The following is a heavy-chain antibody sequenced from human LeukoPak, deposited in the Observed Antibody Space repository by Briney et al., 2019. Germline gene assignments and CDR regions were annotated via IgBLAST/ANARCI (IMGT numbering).Heavy chain of an antibody. V-gene: IGHV4-34*01. CDR3: AXFRIXGYCXSTSCAPRXXSXPSXYGXDV. Sequence: SETLSLTCAVYGGSFSGYYWSWIRQPPGKGLEWIGEINHSGSTNYNPSLKSRVTISVDTSKNQFSLKLSSVTAADTAVYYCAXFRIXGYCXSTSCAPRXXSXPSXYGXDVWGQG. CDR2: INHSGST. CDR1: GGSFSGYY. J-gene: IGHJ6*02. D-gene: IGHD2-2*01.